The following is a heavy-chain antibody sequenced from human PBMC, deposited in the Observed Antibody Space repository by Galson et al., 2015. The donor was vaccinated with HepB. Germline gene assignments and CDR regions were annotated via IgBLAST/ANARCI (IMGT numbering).Heavy chain of an antibody. Sequence: SVKVSCKASGFTFTSPAVQWVRQARGQRLEWIGWIVVGSGNTNYAQKFQERVTITRDMSTSTAYMELSSLRSEDTAVYYCAAEDGYNGAFDIWGQGTMVTVSS. CDR1: GFTFTSPA. D-gene: IGHD5-24*01. CDR2: IVVGSGNT. V-gene: IGHV1-58*01. J-gene: IGHJ3*02. CDR3: AAEDGYNGAFDI.